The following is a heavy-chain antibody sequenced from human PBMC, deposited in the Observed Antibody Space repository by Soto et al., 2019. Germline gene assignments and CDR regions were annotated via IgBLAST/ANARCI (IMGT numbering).Heavy chain of an antibody. CDR1: GGSFSGYY. V-gene: IGHV4-34*01. CDR2: INHSGST. J-gene: IGHJ4*02. Sequence: QVQLQQWGAGLLKPSETLSLTCAVYGGSFSGYYWSWIRQPPGKGLGWIGEINHSGSTNYNPSLKSRVTISVDTSKIQFALKLSSVSDADTAVYYCARGRASWSGCDYWGQGTLVTVSS. CDR3: ARGRASWSGCDY. D-gene: IGHD1-26*01.